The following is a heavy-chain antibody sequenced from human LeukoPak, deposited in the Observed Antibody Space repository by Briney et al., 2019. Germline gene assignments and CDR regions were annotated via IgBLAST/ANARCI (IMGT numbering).Heavy chain of an antibody. J-gene: IGHJ5*02. CDR1: GYSISTGYY. CDR3: ARGGSGYYDFWSGYSNWFDP. V-gene: IGHV4-38-2*02. CDR2: FYHGGST. D-gene: IGHD3-3*01. Sequence: SETLFLTCTVSGYSISTGYYWDWIRQPPGKGLEWIGTFYHGGSTYYNPSLKSRVTISVDTSKNQFSLNLTSVTAADTAVYYCARGGSGYYDFWSGYSNWFDPWGQGTLVTVSS.